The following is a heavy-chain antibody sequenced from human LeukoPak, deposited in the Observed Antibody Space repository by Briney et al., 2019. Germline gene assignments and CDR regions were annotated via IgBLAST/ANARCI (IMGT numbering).Heavy chain of an antibody. V-gene: IGHV1-69*01. Sequence: SVKVSCKASGGTFSSYAISWVRQAPGQGLEWMGGIIPIFGTANYAQKFQGRVTITADESTSTAYMELSSLRSEDTAVYYCASGDYYDSSGYPEGFDYWGQGTLVTVSS. J-gene: IGHJ4*02. CDR1: GGTFSSYA. D-gene: IGHD3-22*01. CDR3: ASGDYYDSSGYPEGFDY. CDR2: IIPIFGTA.